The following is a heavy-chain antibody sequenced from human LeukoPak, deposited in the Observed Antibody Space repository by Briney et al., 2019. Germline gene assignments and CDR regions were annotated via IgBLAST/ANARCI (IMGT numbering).Heavy chain of an antibody. CDR2: INSDGSRT. CDR1: GFTLSSYE. CDR3: ARELPREVTLDY. V-gene: IGHV3-74*01. J-gene: IGHJ4*02. D-gene: IGHD2-21*02. Sequence: GGSLRLSCAAPGFTLSSYEMHWVRHAPGKGVGWVSLINSDGSRTGYADSVKGRFTISRDNAKNTLYLQMNSLRAEDTAIYYCARELPREVTLDYWGQGTLVTVSS.